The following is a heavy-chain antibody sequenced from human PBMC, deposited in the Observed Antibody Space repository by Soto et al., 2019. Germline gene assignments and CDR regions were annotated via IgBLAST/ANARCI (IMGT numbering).Heavy chain of an antibody. J-gene: IGHJ4*02. CDR1: GFTFSSYA. V-gene: IGHV3-23*01. CDR3: AKNQGSGWYTPSFDY. CDR2: ISGSGGST. D-gene: IGHD6-13*01. Sequence: EVQLLESGGGLVQPGGSLRLSCAASGFTFSSYAMTWVRQAPGKGLEWVSGISGSGGSTYYADSVKGRYTISRDNSKNTLYLQMNSLRVEDTAVYYCAKNQGSGWYTPSFDYWGQGTLVTVSS.